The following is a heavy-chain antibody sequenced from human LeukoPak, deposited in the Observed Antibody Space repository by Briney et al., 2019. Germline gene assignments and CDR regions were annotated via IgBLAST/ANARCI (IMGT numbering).Heavy chain of an antibody. CDR1: GGSISSYY. D-gene: IGHD2-21*01. CDR3: ARGIFYYFQH. V-gene: IGHV4-59*01. J-gene: IGHJ1*01. CDR2: IYYSGST. Sequence: SETLSLTCTVSGGSISSYYWSWIRQPPGKGLEWIGYIYYSGSTNYNPSLKSRVTISVDTSKNQFSLKLSSVTAADTAVDYCARGIFYYFQHWGQGTLVTVSS.